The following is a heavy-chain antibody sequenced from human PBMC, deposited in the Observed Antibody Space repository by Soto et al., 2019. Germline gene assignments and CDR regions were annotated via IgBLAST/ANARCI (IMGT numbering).Heavy chain of an antibody. CDR2: IYHSGST. CDR1: GGSISSSNW. D-gene: IGHD2-2*01. CDR3: ARVVPAAPYYYYYGMDV. Sequence: AETLSLTCAVSGGSISSSNWWSWVRQPPGKGLEWIGEIYHSGSTNYNPSLKSRVTISVDKSKNQFSLKLSSVTAAETAVYYCARVVPAAPYYYYYGMDVWGQGPPITV. V-gene: IGHV4-4*02. J-gene: IGHJ6*02.